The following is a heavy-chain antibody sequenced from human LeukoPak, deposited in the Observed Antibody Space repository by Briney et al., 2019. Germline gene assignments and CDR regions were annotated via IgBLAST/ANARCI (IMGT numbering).Heavy chain of an antibody. D-gene: IGHD6-6*01. V-gene: IGHV3-66*01. J-gene: IGHJ3*02. CDR1: GFTVSSNY. Sequence: TGGSLRLSCAASGFTVSSNYMSWVRQAPGKGLEWVSVIYSGGSTYYADSVKGRFTISRDNSKNTLYLQMNSLRAEDTAVYYCARREYSSSKGAFDIWGQGTMVTVSS. CDR3: ARREYSSSKGAFDI. CDR2: IYSGGST.